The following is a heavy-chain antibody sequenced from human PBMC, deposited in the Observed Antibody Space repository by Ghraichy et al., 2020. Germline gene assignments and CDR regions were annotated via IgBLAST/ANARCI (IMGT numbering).Heavy chain of an antibody. D-gene: IGHD6-13*01. CDR2: IRSRGGF. J-gene: IGHJ4*02. CDR1: GFTVSDYY. Sequence: GGSLRLSCAASGFTVSDYYMSWIRQAPGKGLEWVSYIRSRGGFYYRDSVKGRFTMSTDNPKNTLYMQMNSLRADDTAVYYCARAHYPGVLAAGTFAYWGQGILVTVSS. CDR3: ARAHYPGVLAAGTFAY. V-gene: IGHV3-11*01.